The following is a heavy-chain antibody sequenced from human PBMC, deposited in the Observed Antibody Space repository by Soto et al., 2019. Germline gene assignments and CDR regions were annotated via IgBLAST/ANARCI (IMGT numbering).Heavy chain of an antibody. CDR1: GFTFSRHW. V-gene: IGHV3-74*01. Sequence: GGSLRLSCGASGFTFSRHWMFWVRQAPGKGLMWVSRIDTDGTITNYADSVKGRFSISRDNAENTLYLHMNSLRADDTAVYYCALSALIVARSVCFDQWGQGSLVPVSS. J-gene: IGHJ4*02. CDR2: IDTDGTIT. CDR3: ALSALIVARSVCFDQ. D-gene: IGHD2-15*01.